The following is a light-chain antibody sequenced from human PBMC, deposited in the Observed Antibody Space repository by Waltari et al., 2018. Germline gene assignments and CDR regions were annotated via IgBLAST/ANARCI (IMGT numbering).Light chain of an antibody. CDR1: SGHSSNI. CDR3: QTGGHGTWV. Sequence: QLVLTQSPSASASLGASVTLTCTLDSGHSSNIIAWLPQQPEKGPRYLMKVNSDGSHSKGDEIPDRFSGSSSGAERYLTISSLQSEDEADYYCQTGGHGTWVFGGGTKLTVL. J-gene: IGLJ3*02. CDR2: VNSDGSH. V-gene: IGLV4-69*01.